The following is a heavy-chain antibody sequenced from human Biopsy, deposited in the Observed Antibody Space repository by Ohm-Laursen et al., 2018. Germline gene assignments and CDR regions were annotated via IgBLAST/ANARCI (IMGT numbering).Heavy chain of an antibody. Sequence: GTLSLTCSVSGGSISSRNHYWGWLRQPPGKGLQWIGYVYYTGSTDYNPSLQSRVTISVDTSKNHFSLRLRSVTPADTAIYYCARDRGYYSDRTVPGYFDLRGRGTLVTVSS. CDR3: ARDRGYYSDRTVPGYFDL. CDR1: GGSISSRNHY. J-gene: IGHJ2*01. V-gene: IGHV4-61*03. CDR2: VYYTGST. D-gene: IGHD3-22*01.